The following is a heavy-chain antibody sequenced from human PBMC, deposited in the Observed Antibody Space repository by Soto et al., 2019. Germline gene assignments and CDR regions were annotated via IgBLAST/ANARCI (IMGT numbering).Heavy chain of an antibody. V-gene: IGHV3-66*01. CDR2: IYSAGTT. CDR1: GFTFDYYW. D-gene: IGHD5-12*01. J-gene: IGHJ4*02. CDR3: ARGGYKGLDY. Sequence: PGGSLRLSCVASGFTFDYYWMHWVRQAPGKGLEWVSIIYSAGTTYYADSVKDRFTLFRDNSKNTLYLQMNSLRTEDTAVYYCARGGYKGLDYWGQGTLVTVSS.